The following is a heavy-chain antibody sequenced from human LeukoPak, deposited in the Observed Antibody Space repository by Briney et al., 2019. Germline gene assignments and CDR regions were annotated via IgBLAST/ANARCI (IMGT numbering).Heavy chain of an antibody. D-gene: IGHD3-22*01. Sequence: GASVKVSCKASGHTFSRSYMHWVRQAPGQGLEWMGVINPSGTWTSYAQKFRGRVTMTTDTSTTTAYMELRSLRSDDTAVYYCARDKSPYDSSGYYLYNWFDPWGQGTLVTVSS. CDR1: GHTFSRSY. V-gene: IGHV1-46*01. J-gene: IGHJ5*02. CDR3: ARDKSPYDSSGYYLYNWFDP. CDR2: INPSGTWT.